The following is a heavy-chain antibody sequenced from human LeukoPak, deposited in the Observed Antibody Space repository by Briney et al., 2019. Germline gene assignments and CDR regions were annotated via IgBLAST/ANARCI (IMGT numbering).Heavy chain of an antibody. CDR3: ARSHPYDILTGYPDY. CDR1: GFTFSSYA. Sequence: PGRSLRLSCAASGFTFSSYAMHWVRQAPGKGLEWVAVIWYDGSNKYYADSVKGRFTISRDNSKNTLYLQMNSLRAEDTAVYYCARSHPYDILTGYPDYWGQGTLVTVSS. V-gene: IGHV3-33*08. D-gene: IGHD3-9*01. J-gene: IGHJ4*02. CDR2: IWYDGSNK.